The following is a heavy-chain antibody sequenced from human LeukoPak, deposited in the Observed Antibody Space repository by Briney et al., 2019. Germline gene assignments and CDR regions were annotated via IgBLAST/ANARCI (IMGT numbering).Heavy chain of an antibody. CDR2: IKSDGKT. Sequence: GGSLRLSCEASGLTFSRYWMHWVRHAPGKGLLWVSRIKSDGKTNYADSVKGRFTISRDNAKNTVSLQMNSLRADDTGVYYCARAPSEVGGYYPEYFRHWGQGTLVTVSS. CDR1: GLTFSRYW. J-gene: IGHJ1*01. D-gene: IGHD3-22*01. V-gene: IGHV3-74*01. CDR3: ARAPSEVGGYYPEYFRH.